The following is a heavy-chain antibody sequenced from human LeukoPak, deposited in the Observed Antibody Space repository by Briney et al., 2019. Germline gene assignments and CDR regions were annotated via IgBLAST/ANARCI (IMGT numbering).Heavy chain of an antibody. CDR2: IGIRGDT. D-gene: IGHD6-19*01. CDR3: ARGGIQVSGIDEFDY. Sequence: PGGSLRLSCAASGFTFIDYDMHWVRQAIGKGLEWVSAIGIRGDTHYSGSVKGRYTIYRENAESSLYLQMNSLRAEDTAVYYCARGGIQVSGIDEFDYWGQGTLVTVSS. V-gene: IGHV3-13*01. J-gene: IGHJ4*02. CDR1: GFTFIDYD.